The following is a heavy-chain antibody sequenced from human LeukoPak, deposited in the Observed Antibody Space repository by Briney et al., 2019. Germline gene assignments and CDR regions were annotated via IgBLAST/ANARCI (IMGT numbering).Heavy chain of an antibody. CDR3: VLTYYDFWSGSKNRYFDL. J-gene: IGHJ2*01. V-gene: IGHV4-39*01. Sequence: PSETLSLTRTVSGGSISSRSYFWGWIRQPPGKGLEWIGTIYYSGSTYYNPSLKSRVTISVDTSKNQFSLKLSSVTAADTAVYYCVLTYYDFWSGSKNRYFDLWGRGTLVTVSS. CDR2: IYYSGST. D-gene: IGHD3-3*01. CDR1: GGSISSRSYF.